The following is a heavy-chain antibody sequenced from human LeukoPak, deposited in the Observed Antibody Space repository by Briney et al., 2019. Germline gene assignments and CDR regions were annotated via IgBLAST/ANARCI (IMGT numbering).Heavy chain of an antibody. Sequence: GESLQISWQGSGSPFTSYWIGWARRLPGKGLERMGIIYPGDSDTRYSPSFQGQVTISADKSISTAYLQWSSLKASDTAMYYCARRSVDYDYVWGSYRYPLHFDYWGEGTRVTVSS. D-gene: IGHD3-16*02. CDR2: IYPGDSDT. V-gene: IGHV5-51*01. CDR3: ARRSVDYDYVWGSYRYPLHFDY. CDR1: GSPFTSYW. J-gene: IGHJ4*02.